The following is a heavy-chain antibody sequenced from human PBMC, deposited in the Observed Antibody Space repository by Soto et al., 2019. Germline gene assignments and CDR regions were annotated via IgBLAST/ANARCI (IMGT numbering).Heavy chain of an antibody. V-gene: IGHV4-34*01. CDR2: INHSGST. CDR1: GGTFSGYY. D-gene: IGHD3-10*01. J-gene: IGHJ4*02. Sequence: SETLSLTCAVYGGTFSGYYWSWIRQPPGKGLEWIGEINHSGSTNYNPSLKSRVTISVDTSKNQFSLKLSSVTAADTAVYYCARGSLAHYYGSGSYYPYWGQGTLVTVSS. CDR3: ARGSLAHYYGSGSYYPY.